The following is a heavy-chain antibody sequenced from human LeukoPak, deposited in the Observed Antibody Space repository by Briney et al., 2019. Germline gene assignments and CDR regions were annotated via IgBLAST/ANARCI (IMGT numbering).Heavy chain of an antibody. J-gene: IGHJ4*02. D-gene: IGHD6-19*01. CDR2: ISSSGSTI. CDR3: ARVPYSSGPDY. V-gene: IGHV3-48*03. CDR1: GFTFSSYE. Sequence: QPGGSLRLSCAASGFTFSSYEMNWVRQAPGKGLEWVSYISSSGSTIYYADSVKGRFTISRDNAKNSLYLQMNSLRAEDTVVYYCARVPYSSGPDYWGQGTLVTVSS.